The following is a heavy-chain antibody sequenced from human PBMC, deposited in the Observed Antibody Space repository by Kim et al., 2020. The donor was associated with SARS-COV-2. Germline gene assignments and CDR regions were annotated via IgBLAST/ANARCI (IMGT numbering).Heavy chain of an antibody. J-gene: IGHJ4*02. V-gene: IGHV3-74*01. CDR2: INSDGRST. CDR1: GFTFSYHW. D-gene: IGHD3-22*01. CDR3: ARVPHYDSSGYYFDQ. Sequence: GGSLRLSCAASGFTFSYHWLHWVRQAPGKGLVWVSRINSDGRSTTYADSVKGRFTISRDNRKNTLYLEMNNLRVEDTAFYYCARVPHYDSSGYYFDQWGQGTLVSVSP.